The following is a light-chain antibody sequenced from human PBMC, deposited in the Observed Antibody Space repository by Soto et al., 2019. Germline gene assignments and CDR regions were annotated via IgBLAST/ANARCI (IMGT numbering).Light chain of an antibody. CDR1: SSDVGGYNY. J-gene: IGLJ2*01. CDR3: SSYAGSTL. CDR2: EVS. Sequence: QSGLTQPPSASGSPGQSVTISCTGTSSDVGGYNYVSWYQQHPGKAPKLMIYEVSKRPSGVPDRFSGSKSGNTASLTVSGLQAEDEADYYCSSYAGSTLFGGGTKVNVL. V-gene: IGLV2-8*01.